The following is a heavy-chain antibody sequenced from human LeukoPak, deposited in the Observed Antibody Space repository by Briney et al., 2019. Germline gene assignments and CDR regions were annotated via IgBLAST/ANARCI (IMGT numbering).Heavy chain of an antibody. CDR1: GFSFDDYG. CDR3: ARDRLAATGFFDY. J-gene: IGHJ4*02. D-gene: IGHD6-13*01. Sequence: GGSLRLSCAASGFSFDDYGMSWVRQAPGKGLEWVSGINWDGGSAAYADSVKGRFTISRDNAKNSLYLQMNSLRTEDTAFYYCARDRLAATGFFDYWGQGTLVTVSS. CDR2: INWDGGSA. V-gene: IGHV3-20*04.